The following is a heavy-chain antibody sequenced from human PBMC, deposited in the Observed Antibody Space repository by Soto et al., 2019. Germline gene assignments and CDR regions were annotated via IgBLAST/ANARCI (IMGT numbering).Heavy chain of an antibody. CDR1: GFTVSSNY. Sequence: EVQLVESGGGLVQPGGSLRLSCAASGFTVSSNYMSWVRQAPGKGLEWVSVIYSGGGTYYADSVKGRFTISRHNSKNTLYLQRNSLRSAATAVYYGAGASYGAGSGVAWGQGSLVTVSS. D-gene: IGHD3-10*01. J-gene: IGHJ5*02. V-gene: IGHV3-53*04. CDR2: IYSGGGT. CDR3: AGASYGAGSGVA.